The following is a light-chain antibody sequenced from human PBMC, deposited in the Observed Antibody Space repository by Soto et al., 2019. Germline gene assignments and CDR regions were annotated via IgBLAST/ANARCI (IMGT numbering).Light chain of an antibody. V-gene: IGKV1-33*01. CDR2: DAS. CDR1: QDISNY. Sequence: DIQMTQSPSSLSASVGDRVTITCQASQDISNYLNWYQQKPGKAPKLLIYDASNLETGVPSRFSGSGSGTDFTLTISCLQSEDFATYYCQQYYSYPPGFGPGTKVDIK. CDR3: QQYYSYPPG. J-gene: IGKJ3*01.